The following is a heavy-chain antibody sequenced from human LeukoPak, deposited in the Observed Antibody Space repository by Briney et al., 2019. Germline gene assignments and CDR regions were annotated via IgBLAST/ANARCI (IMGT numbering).Heavy chain of an antibody. J-gene: IGHJ4*02. CDR3: ARVVTDGGYFDY. Sequence: SQTLSLTCAISGDSVSSHSAAWSWTRLSPSRGLEWLGRTYYRSKWYNDYLKSRITITPDTSRNQFSLQLDSVTPEDTAVYYCARVVTDGGYFDYWGQGTLVTVSS. CDR1: GDSVSSHSAA. CDR2: TYYRSKWYN. V-gene: IGHV6-1*01. D-gene: IGHD4-23*01.